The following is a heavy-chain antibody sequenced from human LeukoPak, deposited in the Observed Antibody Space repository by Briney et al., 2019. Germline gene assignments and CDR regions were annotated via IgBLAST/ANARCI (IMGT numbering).Heavy chain of an antibody. D-gene: IGHD3-22*01. CDR2: IDNRGDDT. V-gene: IGHV3-23*01. CDR3: AKGGVAYYYGSSGFFVNY. Sequence: PGGSLRLSCAVSGFTFNTYAMSWVRQAPGKGLEWVAAIDNRGDDTVYADSVKGRFTISRDNSKDTLYLHMNSLRAEDTAVYYCAKGGVAYYYGSSGFFVNYWGQGTLVTVSS. CDR1: GFTFNTYA. J-gene: IGHJ4*02.